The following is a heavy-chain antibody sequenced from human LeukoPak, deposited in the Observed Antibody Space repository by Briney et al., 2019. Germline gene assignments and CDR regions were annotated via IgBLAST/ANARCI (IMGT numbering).Heavy chain of an antibody. V-gene: IGHV4-34*01. CDR3: ARLKRWLQPLNYYYYYYMDV. D-gene: IGHD5-24*01. CDR2: INHSGNI. J-gene: IGHJ6*03. CDR1: GGSFSDYY. Sequence: PSETLSLTCAVYGGSFSDYYWGWIRQPPGKGLEWIGEINHSGNINYNPSLKSRVTISVDTPKNQFSLRLGSVTAADTAVYYCARLKRWLQPLNYYYYYYMDVWGKGTTVTVSS.